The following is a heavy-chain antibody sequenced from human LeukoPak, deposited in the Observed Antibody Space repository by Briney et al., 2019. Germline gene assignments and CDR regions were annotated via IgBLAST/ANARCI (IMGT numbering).Heavy chain of an antibody. Sequence: XAPXXXLEWGSNIISRGDTTHYAASVKGRFTISRDNAKNSVFLHLNSLRGDDTAVYYCARGRGYCTGVSCDIDYWGQGTLVTVSS. D-gene: IGHD2-8*02. V-gene: IGHV3-48*03. CDR2: IISRGDTT. J-gene: IGHJ4*02. CDR3: ARGRGYCTGVSCDIDY.